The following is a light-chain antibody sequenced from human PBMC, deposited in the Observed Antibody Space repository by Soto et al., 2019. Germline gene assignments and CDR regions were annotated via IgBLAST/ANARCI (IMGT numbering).Light chain of an antibody. Sequence: ASQSINGWLAWYQQKPGQAPNLLIYKASTLESGVPSRFSGSGSVTEAARAISSLHPDESSTFNRHSDLRLPRTVGQGTKVDI. V-gene: IGKV1-5*03. CDR3: HSDLRLPRT. CDR2: KAS. J-gene: IGKJ1*01. CDR1: QSINGW.